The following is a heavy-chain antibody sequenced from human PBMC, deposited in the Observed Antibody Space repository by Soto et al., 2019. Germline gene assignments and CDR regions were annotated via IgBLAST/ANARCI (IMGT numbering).Heavy chain of an antibody. CDR1: GFTFRDYW. CDR3: ASSMGRGGNDY. D-gene: IGHD3-10*01. J-gene: IGHJ4*02. CDR2: IKTDGSEK. V-gene: IGHV3-7*05. Sequence: EVQLVESGGGLVQPGGSLRLSCAASGFTFRDYWMTWVRQAPGKGLECVANIKTDGSEKYYVDPVKGRFTISRDNAKNSLYLQMNSVRAEDTAVYYCASSMGRGGNDYWGQGTLVTVSS.